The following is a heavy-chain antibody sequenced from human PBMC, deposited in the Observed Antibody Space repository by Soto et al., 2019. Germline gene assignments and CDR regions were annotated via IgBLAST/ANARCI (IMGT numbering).Heavy chain of an antibody. Sequence: VQLVESGGGLVQPGGSLRLSCATSGFSLSGYWIHWVRQAPGKGLVWVSHINGDGSSTNYADSVKGRFTISRDYAKNTLYLQMNSLRVEDTAVYYCARGGAYIYGPQYDWGQGTLVTVSS. CDR2: INGDGSST. CDR1: GFSLSGYW. J-gene: IGHJ4*02. D-gene: IGHD5-18*01. V-gene: IGHV3-74*01. CDR3: ARGGAYIYGPQYD.